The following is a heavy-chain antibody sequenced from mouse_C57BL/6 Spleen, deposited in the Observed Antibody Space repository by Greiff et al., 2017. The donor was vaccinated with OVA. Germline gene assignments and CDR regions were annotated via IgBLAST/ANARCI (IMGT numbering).Heavy chain of an antibody. D-gene: IGHD2-10*01. V-gene: IGHV2-2*01. CDR3: ARPFYGNYGGYFDY. J-gene: IGHJ2*01. CDR1: GFSLTSYG. Sequence: QVQLKQSGPGLVQPSQSLSITCTVSGFSLTSYGVHWVRQSPGKGLEWLGVLWSGGSTDYNAAFISRLSISKDNSKSQVFFKMNSLQADDTAIYYCARPFYGNYGGYFDYWGQGTTLTVSS. CDR2: LWSGGST.